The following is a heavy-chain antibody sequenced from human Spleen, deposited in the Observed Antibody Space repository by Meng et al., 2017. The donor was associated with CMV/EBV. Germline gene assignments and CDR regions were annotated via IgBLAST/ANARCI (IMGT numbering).Heavy chain of an antibody. CDR2: ISTYNGIT. CDR1: GYNFRTYN. D-gene: IGHD4-17*01. Sequence: ASVKVSCKTSGYNFRTYNIAWVRQAPGQGLEWMGWISTYNGITNSARKLQGRLTMTTDTSTNTAYMELRSLRSDDTAMYYCARLHPYGDNFHGWFDPWGQGTLVTVSS. CDR3: ARLHPYGDNFHGWFDP. V-gene: IGHV1-18*01. J-gene: IGHJ5*02.